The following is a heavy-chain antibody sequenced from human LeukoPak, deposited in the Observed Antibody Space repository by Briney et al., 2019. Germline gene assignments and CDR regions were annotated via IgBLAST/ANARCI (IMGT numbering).Heavy chain of an antibody. Sequence: SETLSLTCTVSGGSISSSSYYWGWIRQPPGKGLEWIGSIYYSGSTYYNPSLKSRVTISVDTSKNQFSLKLSSVTAADTAVYYCARDLRYCSGGSCYDNWFDPWGQGTPVTVSS. V-gene: IGHV4-39*02. J-gene: IGHJ5*02. CDR2: IYYSGST. D-gene: IGHD2-15*01. CDR3: ARDLRYCSGGSCYDNWFDP. CDR1: GGSISSSSYY.